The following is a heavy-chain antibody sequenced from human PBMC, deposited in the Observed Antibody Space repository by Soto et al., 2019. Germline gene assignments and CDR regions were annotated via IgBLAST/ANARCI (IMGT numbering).Heavy chain of an antibody. CDR3: ARVDGDSSGLFDY. J-gene: IGHJ4*02. D-gene: IGHD3-22*01. CDR2: IYHSGST. CDR1: GGSISSGGYS. V-gene: IGHV4-30-2*01. Sequence: QLQLQESGSGLVKPSQTLSLTCAVSGGSISSGGYSWSWIRQPPGKGLEWIGYIYHSGSTYYNPSRKSRVTISVDRSKNQFSLKLSSVTAADTAVYYCARVDGDSSGLFDYWGQGTLVTVSS.